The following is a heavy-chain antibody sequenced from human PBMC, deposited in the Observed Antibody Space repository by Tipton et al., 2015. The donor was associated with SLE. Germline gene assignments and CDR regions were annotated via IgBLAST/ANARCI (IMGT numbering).Heavy chain of an antibody. CDR2: IYYSGST. CDR3: ARDLTRDPAAGNHYFDY. D-gene: IGHD6-13*01. Sequence: TLSLTCIVSGDSISNNNYYWGWIRQPPGKGLEWIGYIYYSGSTNYNPSLKSRVTISVDTSKNQFSLKLSSVSAADTAVYYCARDLTRDPAAGNHYFDYWGQGTLVAVSS. V-gene: IGHV4-61*05. CDR1: GDSISNNNYY. J-gene: IGHJ4*02.